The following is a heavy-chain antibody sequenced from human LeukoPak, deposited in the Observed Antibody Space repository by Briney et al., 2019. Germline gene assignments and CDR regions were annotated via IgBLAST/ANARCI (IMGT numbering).Heavy chain of an antibody. V-gene: IGHV3-30-3*01. J-gene: IGHJ4*02. D-gene: IGHD1-26*01. CDR3: AREVWGIVGALTYFHY. Sequence: SLRLSSAASGFTFSSYAMHRVRPAPGHELKWVAFVSYDRSNKSYADSVKGRFTISRDNSRNTLYLQMNSLRAEDTAVYYCAREVWGIVGALTYFHYWGKGPLVTVSS. CDR1: GFTFSSYA. CDR2: VSYDRSNK.